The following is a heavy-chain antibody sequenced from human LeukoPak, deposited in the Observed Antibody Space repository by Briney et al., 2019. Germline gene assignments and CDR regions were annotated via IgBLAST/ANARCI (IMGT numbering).Heavy chain of an antibody. CDR3: AREGGGFDY. CDR2: IFTSGST. J-gene: IGHJ4*02. D-gene: IGHD3-16*01. CDR1: GGSISSHS. V-gene: IGHV4-4*07. Sequence: TSETLSLTCTVPGGSISSHSWSWIRQPAGKGLEWIGRIFTSGSTHYNPSLKSRVIMSVDTSKNQFSLKLRSVTAADTAVYYCAREGGGFDYWGQGTLVTVSS.